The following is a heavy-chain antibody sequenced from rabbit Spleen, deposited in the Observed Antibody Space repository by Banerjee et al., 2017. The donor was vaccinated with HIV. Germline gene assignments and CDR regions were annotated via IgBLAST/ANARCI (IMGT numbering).Heavy chain of an antibody. D-gene: IGHD3-1*01. CDR2: IDTGSSGFT. Sequence: QSLEESGGDLVKPGASLTLTCTASGVSFSSSSYMCWVRQAPGKGLEWIACIDTGSSGFTYFATWAQGRFTISRTSSTTVTLRMTSLTAADRATYFCARDLASVVGWNFSLWGPGTLVTVS. V-gene: IGHV1S40*01. CDR3: ARDLASVVGWNFSL. CDR1: GVSFSSSSY. J-gene: IGHJ4*01.